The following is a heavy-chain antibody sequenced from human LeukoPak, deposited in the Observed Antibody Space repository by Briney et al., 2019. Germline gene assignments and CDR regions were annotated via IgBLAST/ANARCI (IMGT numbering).Heavy chain of an antibody. V-gene: IGHV1-8*01. D-gene: IGHD4-17*01. J-gene: IGHJ4*02. CDR2: MNPNSGNT. Sequence: GASVKVSCKTSGYTFTSDDINWVRQATGQRLEWMGWMNPNSGNTSYAQKFQGRVTMTRNTSISTAYMELSSLRSEDTAIYYCARSPTGLRKRNDFWGQGTLVTVSS. CDR1: GYTFTSDD. CDR3: ARSPTGLRKRNDF.